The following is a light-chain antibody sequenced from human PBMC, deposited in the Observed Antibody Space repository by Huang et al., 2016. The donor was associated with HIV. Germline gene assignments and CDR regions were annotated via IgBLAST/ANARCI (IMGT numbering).Light chain of an antibody. J-gene: IGKJ4*01. CDR3: QQYNNWHLT. V-gene: IGKV3-15*01. CDR1: QSVGGN. Sequence: IVMTQTPATLPVSPGGRATLSGRASQSVGGNMAWYQQKPGQAPRLIIYGSTTGAAGGPARFSGSGSGTDFTLTIYSLQSEDFAVYYCQQYNNWHLTFGGGTTV. CDR2: GST.